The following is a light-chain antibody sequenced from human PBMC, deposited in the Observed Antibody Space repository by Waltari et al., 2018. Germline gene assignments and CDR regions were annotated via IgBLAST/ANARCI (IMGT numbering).Light chain of an antibody. Sequence: QSALIQPASVSGPPGQSITMSCTETNSDVGRYNLVSWYQQHPGKAPKFLIYEGSKRPSGVSYRFSGSKSGNTASLTISGLQADDEADYYCSSYAGSGSPRVFGGGTKLTVL. CDR3: SSYAGSGSPRV. CDR2: EGS. V-gene: IGLV2-23*01. J-gene: IGLJ3*02. CDR1: NSDVGRYNL.